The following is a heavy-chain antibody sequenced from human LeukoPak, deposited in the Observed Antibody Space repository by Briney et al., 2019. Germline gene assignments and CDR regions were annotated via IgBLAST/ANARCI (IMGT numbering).Heavy chain of an antibody. V-gene: IGHV1-69*05. CDR1: GGTFSSYA. Sequence: ASVKVSCKASGGTFSSYAISWMRQAPGQGPEWMGRIIPIFGTANYAQKFQGRVTITTDESTSTAYMELSSLRSGDTAVYYCAREGQQLVVYYFDYWGQRTLVTVSS. CDR2: IIPIFGTA. CDR3: AREGQQLVVYYFDY. J-gene: IGHJ4*02. D-gene: IGHD6-13*01.